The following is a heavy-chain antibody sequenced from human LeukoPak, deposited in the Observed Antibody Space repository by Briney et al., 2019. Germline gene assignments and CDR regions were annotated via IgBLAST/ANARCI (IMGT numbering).Heavy chain of an antibody. CDR3: ARAYYGSGSFDY. CDR1: GGSTRSYY. CDR2: IYNSGNT. Sequence: SETLSLTCTVSGGSTRSYYWSWIRQPPEKELEWIGYIYNSGNTNYNPSLKSRVTISIDTSKNQFSLNLNSVTTADTAVYYCARAYYGSGSFDYWGQGILVTVSS. D-gene: IGHD3-10*01. J-gene: IGHJ4*02. V-gene: IGHV4-59*01.